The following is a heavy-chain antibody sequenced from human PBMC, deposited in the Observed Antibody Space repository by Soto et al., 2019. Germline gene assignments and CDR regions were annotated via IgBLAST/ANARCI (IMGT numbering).Heavy chain of an antibody. CDR1: GGSISSGDYY. CDR2: IYASGST. Sequence: QLQLQESGPGLGKPSETRSLTCTVSGGSISSGDYYWTWVRQHPGKGLEWIGYIYASGSTYYTPSLKSRVSISVDSSKNQFSLNLSSVAAADSAGYYCAIIPTFYGSLGGSDETWGQGILVTVSS. V-gene: IGHV4-31*03. CDR3: AIIPTFYGSLGGSDET. J-gene: IGHJ4*02. D-gene: IGHD3-9*01.